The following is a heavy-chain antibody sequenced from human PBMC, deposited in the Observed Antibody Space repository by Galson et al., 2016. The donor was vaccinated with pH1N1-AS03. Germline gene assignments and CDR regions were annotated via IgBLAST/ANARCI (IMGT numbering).Heavy chain of an antibody. CDR3: ARGGRSTSWYWRD. Sequence: SLRLSCADSGFSFGSLWMTWIRQLPGKGLQWVAKISQDGSEKYYVDSVKGRFTISRDNAQNSLYLQMSSLRAEDTATYSCARGGRSTSWYWRDWGRGARVTVAS. CDR2: ISQDGSEK. D-gene: IGHD2-8*02. CDR1: GFSFGSLW. J-gene: IGHJ4*02. V-gene: IGHV3-7*01.